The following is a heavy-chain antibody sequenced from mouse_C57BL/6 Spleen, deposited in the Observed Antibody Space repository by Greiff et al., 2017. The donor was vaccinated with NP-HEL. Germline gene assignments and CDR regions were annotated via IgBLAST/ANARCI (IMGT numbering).Heavy chain of an antibody. CDR2: IYPGSGST. CDR1: GYTFTSYW. J-gene: IGHJ2*01. V-gene: IGHV1-55*01. CDR3: ARPYYYGTDYFDY. Sequence: QVQLQQPGAELVKPGASVKMSCKASGYTFTSYWITWVKQRPGQGLAWIGDIYPGSGSTTYNEKFKSKATLTVDTSSSAAYMQLSSLTSEDSAVYYCARPYYYGTDYFDYWGQGTTLTVSS. D-gene: IGHD1-1*01.